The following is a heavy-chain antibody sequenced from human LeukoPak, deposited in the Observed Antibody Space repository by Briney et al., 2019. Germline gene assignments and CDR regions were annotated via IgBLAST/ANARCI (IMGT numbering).Heavy chain of an antibody. J-gene: IGHJ3*02. CDR3: ATGGVRPNI. D-gene: IGHD1-1*01. V-gene: IGHV4-30-2*01. CDR1: GGFISSGGYS. CDR2: IYHSGSA. Sequence: SGTLSLTCAVSGGFISSGGYSWSWLQEPPGKGLEWIGYIYHSGSAYYNPSIKSRVTISVDRSKNQFSLKLSSVTAADTAVYYCATGGVRPNIWGQGTMVTVSS.